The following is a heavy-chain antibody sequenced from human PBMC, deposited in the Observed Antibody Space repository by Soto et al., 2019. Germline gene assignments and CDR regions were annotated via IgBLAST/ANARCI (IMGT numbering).Heavy chain of an antibody. CDR1: GFSFGTFV. Sequence: EVQLLESGGASVQPGGSLRLSCAASGFSFGTFVMTWFCQAPGGGLERVSSITDSGYTASYAETVEGRFTVSRDNSKNILHLQMNDLRVEDTATYYCAKNGQWLATPPEAWGQGTLVTVSS. CDR3: AKNGQWLATPPEA. D-gene: IGHD6-19*01. J-gene: IGHJ4*02. V-gene: IGHV3-23*01. CDR2: ITDSGYTA.